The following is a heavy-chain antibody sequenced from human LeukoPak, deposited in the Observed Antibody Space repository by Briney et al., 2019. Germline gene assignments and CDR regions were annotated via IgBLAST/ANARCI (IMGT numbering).Heavy chain of an antibody. D-gene: IGHD3-22*01. Sequence: PGGSLRLSCAASGFTFSSYWMHWVRQAPGKGLVWVSRSNSDGSSTSYADSVKGRFTISRDNAKNSLYLQMNSLRAEDTAVYYCARETYYYDSSGYYQRGGFDIWGQGTMVTVSS. J-gene: IGHJ3*02. CDR1: GFTFSSYW. CDR2: SNSDGSST. CDR3: ARETYYYDSSGYYQRGGFDI. V-gene: IGHV3-74*01.